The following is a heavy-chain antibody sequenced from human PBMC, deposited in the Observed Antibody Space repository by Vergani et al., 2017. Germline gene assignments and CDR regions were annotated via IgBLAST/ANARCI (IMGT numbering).Heavy chain of an antibody. CDR2: ISGSGGST. J-gene: IGHJ4*02. CDR3: ATGQRIWFGRRDY. Sequence: EVQLLESGGGLVQPGGSLRLSCAASGFTFSSYAMSWVRQAPGKGLEWVSAISGSGGSTYYADSVKGRFTISRDDSKNTLYLQMNSLKTEDTAVYYCATGQRIWFGRRDYWGQGTLVTVSS. CDR1: GFTFSSYA. V-gene: IGHV3-23*01. D-gene: IGHD3-10*01.